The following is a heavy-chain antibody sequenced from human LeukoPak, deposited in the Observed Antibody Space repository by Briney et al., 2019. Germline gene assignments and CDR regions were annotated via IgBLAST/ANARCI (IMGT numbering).Heavy chain of an antibody. CDR3: ARGGWGYSFDY. D-gene: IGHD3-16*01. CDR2: VSSGASDT. Sequence: GESLKISGKGSGYTFTNYWIGWVRQMPGKGLEWMGTVSSGASDTIYSPSFQGQVSISADRSINTAYLQWSSLKASDTAMYFCARGGWGYSFDYWGQGTLVTVSS. J-gene: IGHJ4*02. CDR1: GYTFTNYW. V-gene: IGHV5-51*01.